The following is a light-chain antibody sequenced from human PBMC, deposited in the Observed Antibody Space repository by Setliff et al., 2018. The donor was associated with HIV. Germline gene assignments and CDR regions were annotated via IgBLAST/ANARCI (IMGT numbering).Light chain of an antibody. J-gene: IGLJ1*01. CDR3: CSFAGIYV. CDR2: DVN. V-gene: IGLV2-11*01. CDR1: SSDVGENNY. Sequence: QSALTQPRSVSGSPGQSVTISCTGTSSDVGENNYVSWYQDHPGKAPKLMIYDVNKRPSGVPDRFSGSKSGNTAPLTISGLQADDEADYYCCSFAGIYVFGTGTKGTVL.